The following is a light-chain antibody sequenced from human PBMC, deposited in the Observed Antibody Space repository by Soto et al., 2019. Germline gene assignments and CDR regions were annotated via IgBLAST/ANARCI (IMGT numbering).Light chain of an antibody. CDR2: KAS. V-gene: IGKV1-5*03. Sequence: DIQMTQSPSTLSASVGDRVTITCRASQSISSWLAWYQQKPGKAPKLLLYKASSLQSGVPSRFRGRGSGTEFTLTISSLQPDDFATYYCQQYHSYLYTFGQGTKLEI. CDR3: QQYHSYLYT. J-gene: IGKJ2*01. CDR1: QSISSW.